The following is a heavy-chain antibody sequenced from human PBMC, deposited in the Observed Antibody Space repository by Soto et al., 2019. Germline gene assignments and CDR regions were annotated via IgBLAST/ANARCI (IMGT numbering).Heavy chain of an antibody. CDR3: ANDLREMATIRPDY. Sequence: PGGSLRLSCAASGFTFSSFGIHWVRQAPGKGLEWVAVISYDGIDKNYGDSVKGRFTISRENSKNMVYLQMNSLRAEVTVVYYCANDLREMATIRPDYWGQGILVTVSS. V-gene: IGHV3-30*18. D-gene: IGHD5-12*01. CDR2: ISYDGIDK. CDR1: GFTFSSFG. J-gene: IGHJ4*02.